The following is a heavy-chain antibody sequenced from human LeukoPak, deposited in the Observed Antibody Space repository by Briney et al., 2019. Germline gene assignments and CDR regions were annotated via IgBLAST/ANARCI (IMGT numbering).Heavy chain of an antibody. CDR1: GGSISHYY. Sequence: SETLSLTCTVSGGSISHYYRNWIRQSPGKGLEWIGYIYYSGTTNYNPSLKSRVTISVDTSRNQFSLQLRSVTAADTAVYYCAREDPQTTVPEGMDVWGQGTTVIVSS. CDR3: AREDPQTTVPEGMDV. V-gene: IGHV4-59*01. J-gene: IGHJ6*02. CDR2: IYYSGTT. D-gene: IGHD4-17*01.